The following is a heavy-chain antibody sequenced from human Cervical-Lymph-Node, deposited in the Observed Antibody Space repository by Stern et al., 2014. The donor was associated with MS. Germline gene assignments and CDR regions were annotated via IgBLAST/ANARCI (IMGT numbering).Heavy chain of an antibody. J-gene: IGHJ6*02. CDR2: IIPMSGNP. V-gene: IGHV1-69*01. CDR1: GGTFSNYA. Sequence: QVQLVQSGAAVMQPGSSVKVSCTASGGTFSNYAINWVRQAPGQGLEWMARIIPMSGNPNYAQKVRGSVTITADESTSTVYMEVSSLRSEDTAMYYCAKGMRHLDWSDGMDVWGRGTTVTVSS. D-gene: IGHD3-3*01. CDR3: AKGMRHLDWSDGMDV.